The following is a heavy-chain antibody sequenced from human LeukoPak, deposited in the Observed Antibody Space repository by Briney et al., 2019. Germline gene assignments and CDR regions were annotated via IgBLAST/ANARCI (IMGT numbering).Heavy chain of an antibody. CDR3: ARVGDFWSGYYRPFDY. J-gene: IGHJ4*02. CDR1: GGTFSSYA. Sequence: SVKVSCKASGGTFSSYAISWVRQAPGQGLEWMGGIILIFGTANYAQKFQGRVTITADESTSTAYMELSSLRSEDTAVYYCARVGDFWSGYYRPFDYWGQGTLVTVSS. D-gene: IGHD3-3*01. V-gene: IGHV1-69*13. CDR2: IILIFGTA.